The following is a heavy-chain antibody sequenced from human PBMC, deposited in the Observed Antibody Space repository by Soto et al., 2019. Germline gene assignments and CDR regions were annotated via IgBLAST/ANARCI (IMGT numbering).Heavy chain of an antibody. J-gene: IGHJ4*02. D-gene: IGHD3-16*01. CDR3: ARVAFGPIDY. CDR1: NYSMSSGYD. CDR2: MYHSGTT. V-gene: IGHV4-38-2*02. Sequence: KTSETLSLTCTVSNYSMSSGYDWGWIRQSPGEGLEWIVSMYHSGTTYYNPSLKSRVTISIDTSKNQFSLKLTSVTSADTAVYFCARVAFGPIDYWGQGTLVTVS.